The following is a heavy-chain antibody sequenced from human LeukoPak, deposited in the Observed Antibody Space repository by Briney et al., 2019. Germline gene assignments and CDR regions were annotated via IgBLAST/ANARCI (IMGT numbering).Heavy chain of an antibody. J-gene: IGHJ3*02. V-gene: IGHV4-34*01. CDR2: INHSGST. Sequence: PSETLSFTCAVYGGSFSGYYWSWIRQPPGKGLEWIGEINHSGSTNYNPSLKRRVTISVDTSKNQFSLKLSSVTAADTAVYYCARSPVSDSSGREPFDIWGQGTMVTVSS. D-gene: IGHD3-22*01. CDR3: ARSPVSDSSGREPFDI. CDR1: GGSFSGYY.